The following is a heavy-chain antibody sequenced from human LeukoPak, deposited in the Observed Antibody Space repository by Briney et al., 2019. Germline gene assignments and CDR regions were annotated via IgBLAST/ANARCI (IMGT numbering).Heavy chain of an antibody. CDR1: GGTFSSYA. V-gene: IGHV1-69*04. D-gene: IGHD2-2*01. CDR2: IIPIFGIA. J-gene: IGHJ5*02. Sequence: SVKVSCKASGGTFSSYAISWVRQAPGQGLEWMGRIIPIFGIANYAQKFQGRVTITADKSTSTAYMELSGLRSEDTAVYYCARDRVVVVPAAGFDPWGQGTLVTVSS. CDR3: ARDRVVVVPAAGFDP.